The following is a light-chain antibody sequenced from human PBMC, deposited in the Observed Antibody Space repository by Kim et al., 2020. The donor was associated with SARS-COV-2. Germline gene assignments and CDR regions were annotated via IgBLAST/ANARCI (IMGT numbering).Light chain of an antibody. J-gene: IGLJ3*02. CDR2: QDS. Sequence: SYELTQPPSVSVSPGQTASITCSGDKLGDKYACWYQQKPGQSPVLVIYQDSKRPSGIPERFSGYKSGNTATLTISGTQAMDEADYYCQAWDSSTEVFGGG. CDR1: KLGDKY. CDR3: QAWDSSTEV. V-gene: IGLV3-1*01.